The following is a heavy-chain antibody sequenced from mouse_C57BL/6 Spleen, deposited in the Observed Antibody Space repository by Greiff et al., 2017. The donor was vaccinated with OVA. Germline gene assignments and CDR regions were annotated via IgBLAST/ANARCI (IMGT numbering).Heavy chain of an antibody. CDR1: GYTFTSYW. CDR3: ARSGYGSSYDYYAMDY. V-gene: IGHV1-7*01. D-gene: IGHD1-1*02. Sequence: QVQLKQSGAELAKPGASVKLSCKASGYTFTSYWMHWVKQRHGQGLEWIGYINPSSGYTKYNQKFKDKATLTADKSSSTAYMQLSSLTYEDSAVYYCARSGYGSSYDYYAMDYWGQGTSVTVSS. CDR2: INPSSGYT. J-gene: IGHJ4*01.